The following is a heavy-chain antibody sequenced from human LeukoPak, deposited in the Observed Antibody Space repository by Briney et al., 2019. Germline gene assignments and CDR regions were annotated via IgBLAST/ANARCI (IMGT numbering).Heavy chain of an antibody. CDR3: ARGGYYDKEAFDI. Sequence: SETLSLTCTVSGGSISNSSYYWGWIRQPPGKGLEWIGSIYYSGSTYYNPSLKSRVTISVDTSKNQFSLKLSSVTAADTAVYYCARGGYYDKEAFDIWGQGTMVTVSS. CDR2: IYYSGST. V-gene: IGHV4-39*07. J-gene: IGHJ3*02. D-gene: IGHD3-22*01. CDR1: GGSISNSSYY.